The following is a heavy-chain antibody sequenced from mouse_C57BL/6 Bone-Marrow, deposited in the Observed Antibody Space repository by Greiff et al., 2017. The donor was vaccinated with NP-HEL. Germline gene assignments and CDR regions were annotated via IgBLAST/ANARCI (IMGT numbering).Heavy chain of an antibody. Sequence: EVKLVESGGGLVKPGGSLKLSCAASGFTFSDYGMHWVRQAPEKGLEWVAYISSGSSTIYYADTVKGRFTISRDNARNTLFLQMTSLRSEDTAMYYCAHSCYRKMDYWGQGTSVTVSS. D-gene: IGHD2-12*01. J-gene: IGHJ4*01. CDR2: ISSGSSTI. CDR3: AHSCYRKMDY. V-gene: IGHV5-17*01. CDR1: GFTFSDYG.